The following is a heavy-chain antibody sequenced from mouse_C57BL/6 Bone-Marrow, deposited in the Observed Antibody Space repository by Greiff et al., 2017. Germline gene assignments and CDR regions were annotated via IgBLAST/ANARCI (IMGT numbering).Heavy chain of an antibody. Sequence: VQLQQSGAELAKPGASVKLSCKASGYTFTSYWMHWVKQRPGQGLEWIGYINPSSGYTKYNQKFKDKATLTADKSSSTAYMQLSSLTYEDSAVYYCARGLWLRLYYFDYWGQGTTLTVSS. J-gene: IGHJ2*01. V-gene: IGHV1-7*01. CDR1: GYTFTSYW. CDR3: ARGLWLRLYYFDY. D-gene: IGHD2-2*01. CDR2: INPSSGYT.